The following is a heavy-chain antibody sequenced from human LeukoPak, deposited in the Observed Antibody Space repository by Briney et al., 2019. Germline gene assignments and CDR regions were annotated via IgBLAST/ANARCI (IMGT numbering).Heavy chain of an antibody. V-gene: IGHV6-1*01. J-gene: IGHJ6*02. CDR1: GDSVSSNSAA. CDR3: ARADPDSGDGMDV. CDR2: TYYRSKWYN. D-gene: IGHD6-25*01. Sequence: SQTLSLTCATSGDSVSSNSAAWNWIRQSPSRGLEWLGRTYYRSKWYNDYAVSVKSRITINPDTSKNQFSLKLSSVTAADTAVYYCARADPDSGDGMDVWGQGTTVTVSS.